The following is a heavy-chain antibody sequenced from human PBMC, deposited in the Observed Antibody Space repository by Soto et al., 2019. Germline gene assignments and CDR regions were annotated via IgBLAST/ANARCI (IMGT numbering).Heavy chain of an antibody. CDR3: ARYSNNWFQTEGMDV. V-gene: IGHV4-4*07. CDR1: GDSISTYY. CDR2: IDASCNT. D-gene: IGHD6-13*01. Sequence: PSETLCLTCTVSGDSISTYYWSWIRQPAGKGLEWIGRIDASCNTNYNPSLNSRVTMSIDTSKKQFSLKLTSVTAADTAIYYCARYSNNWFQTEGMDVWGQGTTVTVSS. J-gene: IGHJ6*02.